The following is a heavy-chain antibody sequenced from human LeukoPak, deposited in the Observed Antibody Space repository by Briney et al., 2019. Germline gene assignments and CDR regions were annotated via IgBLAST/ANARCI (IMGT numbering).Heavy chain of an antibody. D-gene: IGHD5-12*01. CDR2: IIAIFGTA. J-gene: IGHJ6*03. CDR3: ARDSVGYDYPGHYYYYMDV. CDR1: GGTFTSYV. V-gene: IGHV1-69*01. Sequence: SVKVSCKASGGTFTSYVFSWVRQAPGQGLEWMGGIIAIFGTANYAQKLQGRVTITADASTSTAYMELSSLRSEDTAAYYCARDSVGYDYPGHYYYYMDVWGKGTTVTVSS.